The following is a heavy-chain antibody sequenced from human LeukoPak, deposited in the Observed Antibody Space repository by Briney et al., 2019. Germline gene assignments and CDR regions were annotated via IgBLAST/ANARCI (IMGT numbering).Heavy chain of an antibody. CDR3: ARGAGGSYFWFDP. D-gene: IGHD1-26*01. CDR1: GGSISSYY. CDR2: IYYSGST. Sequence: KPSETLSLTCTVSGGSISSYYWSWIRQPPGKGLEWIGYIYYSGSTNYNPSLKSRVTISVDTSKNQFSPKLSSVTAADTAVYYCARGAGGSYFWFDPWGQGTLVTVSS. V-gene: IGHV4-59*01. J-gene: IGHJ5*02.